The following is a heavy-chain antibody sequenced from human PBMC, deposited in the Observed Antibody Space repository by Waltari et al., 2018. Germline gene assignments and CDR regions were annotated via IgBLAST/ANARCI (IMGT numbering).Heavy chain of an antibody. CDR3: ARDQPDIVNSDYYYYYMDV. J-gene: IGHJ6*03. D-gene: IGHD2-15*01. CDR2: ISSSSSYI. CDR1: GFTFSSYS. V-gene: IGHV3-21*01. Sequence: EVQLVESGGGLVKPGGSLRLSCAASGFTFSSYSMNWVRQAPGKGLEWVSSISSSSSYIYYADSVKGRFTISRDNANNSLYLQMNSLRAEDTAVYYCARDQPDIVNSDYYYYYMDVWGKGTTVTVSS.